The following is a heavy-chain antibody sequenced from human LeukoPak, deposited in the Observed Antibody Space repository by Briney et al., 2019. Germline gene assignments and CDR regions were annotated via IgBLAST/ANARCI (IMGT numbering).Heavy chain of an antibody. CDR3: ARGREVAAAGSWNYYYMDV. D-gene: IGHD6-13*01. CDR2: IYYSGST. J-gene: IGHJ6*03. CDR1: GGSISSYY. V-gene: IGHV4-59*01. Sequence: SETLSLTCTVSGGSISSYYWSWIRQPPGKGLEWIGYIYYSGSTNYNPSLKSRVTISVDTSKNQFSLKLSSVTAADTAVYYCARGREVAAAGSWNYYYMDVWGKGTTVTVSS.